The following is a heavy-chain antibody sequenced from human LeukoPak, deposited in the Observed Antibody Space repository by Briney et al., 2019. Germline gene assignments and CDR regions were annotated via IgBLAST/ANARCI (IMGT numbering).Heavy chain of an antibody. CDR2: ISLSGDIT. J-gene: IGHJ4*02. V-gene: IGHV3-23*01. CDR3: AKDDAWLRFGE. CDR1: GFTFSNHG. Sequence: GGTLRLSCAASGFTFSNHGMNWVRQAPGKGLEWVSGISLSGDITYYADSVKGRFTISRDNSKNMVYLQVISLTAEDTAAYYWAKDDAWLRFGEWSQGTLVTVSA. D-gene: IGHD3-10*01.